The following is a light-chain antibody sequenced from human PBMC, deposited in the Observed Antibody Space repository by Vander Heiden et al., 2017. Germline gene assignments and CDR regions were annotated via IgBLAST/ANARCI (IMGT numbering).Light chain of an antibody. V-gene: IGKV3-20*01. CDR2: GAS. J-gene: IGKJ4*01. CDR1: QSVSSSY. Sequence: EIVCTQSPATLSLSPGERATLSCRASQSVSSSYLAWYQQKPGQAPRLLIYGASSRATGIPDRFSGSGSGTDFTLTISRLEPEDFAVYYCQQYGSSPRLTFGGGTKVEIK. CDR3: QQYGSSPRLT.